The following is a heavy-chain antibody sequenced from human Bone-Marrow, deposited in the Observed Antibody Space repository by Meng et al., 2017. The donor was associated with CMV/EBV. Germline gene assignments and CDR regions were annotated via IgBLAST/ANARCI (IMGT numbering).Heavy chain of an antibody. D-gene: IGHD3-3*01. CDR1: GFTFSNYG. CDR3: ANLAPWN. V-gene: IGHV3-30*02. J-gene: IGHJ1*01. CDR2: IRYDGSEK. Sequence: GGSLRLSCTASGFTFSNYGFHWVRQAPGKGLEGVAFIRYDGSEKFYTDSVKDRFTISRDNSKNTLYLEMSRLRPEGTAVYYCANLAPWNWGQGTLVTVSS.